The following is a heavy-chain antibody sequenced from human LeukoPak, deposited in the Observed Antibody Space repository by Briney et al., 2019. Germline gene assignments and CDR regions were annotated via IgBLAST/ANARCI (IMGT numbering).Heavy chain of an antibody. CDR1: GFRFNTYW. Sequence: GGSLRLSCAASGFRFNTYWMHWGRQAPGKGLVWVSRINPDGRTTDYANSVKGRFTISRDNAKNTLYLQMDSLRVEDTATYYCAKVDGTGNSVFDYWGQGTLVPVSS. CDR2: INPDGRTT. D-gene: IGHD6-19*01. J-gene: IGHJ4*02. V-gene: IGHV3-74*01. CDR3: AKVDGTGNSVFDY.